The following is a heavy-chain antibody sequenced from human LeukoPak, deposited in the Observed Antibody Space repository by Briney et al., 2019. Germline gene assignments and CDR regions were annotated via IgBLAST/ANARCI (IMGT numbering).Heavy chain of an antibody. CDR1: GYTFTGYY. V-gene: IGHV1-2*02. J-gene: IGHJ4*02. Sequence: ASVKVSCKASGYTFTGYYMHWVRQAPGQGLEWMGCINPNSGGTNYAQKFQGRVTMTRDTSISTAYMELSRLRSDDTAVYYCARDTSGPMYSSGWYDYWGQGTLVTVSS. D-gene: IGHD6-19*01. CDR3: ARDTSGPMYSSGWYDY. CDR2: INPNSGGT.